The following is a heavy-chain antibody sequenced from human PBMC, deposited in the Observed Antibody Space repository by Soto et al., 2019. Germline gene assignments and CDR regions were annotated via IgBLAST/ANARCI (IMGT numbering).Heavy chain of an antibody. D-gene: IGHD6-25*01. CDR1: GGTFSSYS. Sequence: QVQLVQSGAEVKKPGSSVKVSCKTSGGTFSSYSVSWVRQAPGQGLEWMGGIIPIFGIPTYAQKFQVRVNISADESTSTASMELSGLRSEDTAIYYCTRGHGFNAASFDYWGQGTLVTVSS. V-gene: IGHV1-69*01. J-gene: IGHJ4*02. CDR3: TRGHGFNAASFDY. CDR2: IIPIFGIP.